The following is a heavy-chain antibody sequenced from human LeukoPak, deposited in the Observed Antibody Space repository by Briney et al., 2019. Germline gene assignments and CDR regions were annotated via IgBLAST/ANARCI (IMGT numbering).Heavy chain of an antibody. J-gene: IGHJ5*02. CDR2: IYHSGST. D-gene: IGHD5-18*01. Sequence: SETLSLTCTVSGYSISSGYYWGWIRQPPGKGLEWIGSIYHSGSTYYNPSLKSRVTISVDTSKNQFSLKLSSVTAADTAVYYCARVDTAMVSSRFDPWGQGTLVTVSS. V-gene: IGHV4-38-2*02. CDR1: GYSISSGYY. CDR3: ARVDTAMVSSRFDP.